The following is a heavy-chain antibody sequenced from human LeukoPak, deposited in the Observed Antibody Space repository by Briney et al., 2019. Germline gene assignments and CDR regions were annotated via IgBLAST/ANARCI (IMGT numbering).Heavy chain of an antibody. J-gene: IGHJ3*02. V-gene: IGHV1-46*01. CDR2: INPSGGST. CDR1: GYTFTSYY. CDR3: ARDRWELLWAPLRRRGAFDI. D-gene: IGHD1-26*01. Sequence: ASVKVSCKASGYTFTSYYMHWVRQAPGQGLEWMGVINPSGGSTSYAQKFQGRVTMTRDTSTSTVYMELSSPRSEDTAVYYCARDRWELLWAPLRRRGAFDIWGQGTMVTVSS.